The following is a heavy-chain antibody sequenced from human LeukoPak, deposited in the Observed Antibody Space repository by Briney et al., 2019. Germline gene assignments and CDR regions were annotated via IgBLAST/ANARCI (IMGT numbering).Heavy chain of an antibody. V-gene: IGHV3-9*01. D-gene: IGHD4-17*01. CDR1: GFTFDDYA. CDR3: VKENYGDQGLDV. Sequence: GGSLRLSCAASGFTFDDYAMHWVRQAPGKGLEWVSGINWNSGSRGYADSVKGRFTISRDNAKNSLYLQMNSLRAEDTALYYCVKENYGDQGLDVWGQGTTVTVSS. J-gene: IGHJ6*02. CDR2: INWNSGSR.